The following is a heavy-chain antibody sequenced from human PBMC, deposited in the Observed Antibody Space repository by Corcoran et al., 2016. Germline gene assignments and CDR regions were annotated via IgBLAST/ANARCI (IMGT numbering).Heavy chain of an antibody. V-gene: IGHV1-69*06. CDR1: GGSFSSYA. Sequence: QVQLVHSGAEVKKPGSSVKVSCKASGGSFSSYAINWVRQAPGQGLEWMGGIIPIFGTANYAQKFQGRIAITADKSTSTAYMELSSLRSEDTAVYYCARGEENWNNYDHWGQGTLVTVSS. CDR2: IIPIFGTA. D-gene: IGHD1-1*01. J-gene: IGHJ4*02. CDR3: ARGEENWNNYDH.